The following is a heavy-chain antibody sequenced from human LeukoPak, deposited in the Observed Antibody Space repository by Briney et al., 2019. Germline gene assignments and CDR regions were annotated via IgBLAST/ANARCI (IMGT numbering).Heavy chain of an antibody. Sequence: GGSLRLSCTASGFIFNDFWMSCVRQAPGEGLEWVANIRQDGGAKNYVDSVKGRFTISRDNAKKSLYLQMNSLRAEDTAVYYCAPPPIAATGNWGQGTLVTVSS. D-gene: IGHD6-13*01. V-gene: IGHV3-7*01. CDR3: APPPIAATGN. CDR1: GFIFNDFW. CDR2: IRQDGGAK. J-gene: IGHJ4*02.